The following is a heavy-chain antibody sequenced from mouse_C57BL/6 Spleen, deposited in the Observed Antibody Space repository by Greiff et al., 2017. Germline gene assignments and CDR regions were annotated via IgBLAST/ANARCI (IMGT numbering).Heavy chain of an antibody. CDR2: IRNKANGYTT. V-gene: IGHV7-3*01. Sequence: EVKLLESGGGLVQPGGSLSLSCAASGFTFTDYYMSWVRQPPGKALEWLGFIRNKANGYTTEYSASVKGRFTISRANSQSILYLQMNALRAEDSATYYCARSYYYGSSPRFAYWGQGTLVTVSA. J-gene: IGHJ3*01. D-gene: IGHD1-1*01. CDR3: ARSYYYGSSPRFAY. CDR1: GFTFTDYY.